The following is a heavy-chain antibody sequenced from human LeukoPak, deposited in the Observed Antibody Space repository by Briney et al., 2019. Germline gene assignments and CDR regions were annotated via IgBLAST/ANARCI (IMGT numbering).Heavy chain of an antibody. J-gene: IGHJ5*02. CDR2: IIPIFGTA. CDR1: GGTFSSYA. Sequence: GASVKVSCKASGGTFSSYAISWVRQAPGQGLKWMGGIIPIFGTANYAQKFQGRVTITTDESTSTAYMELSSLRSEDTAVYYCARDNSYGLNWFDPWGQGTLVTVSS. CDR3: ARDNSYGLNWFDP. D-gene: IGHD5-18*01. V-gene: IGHV1-69*05.